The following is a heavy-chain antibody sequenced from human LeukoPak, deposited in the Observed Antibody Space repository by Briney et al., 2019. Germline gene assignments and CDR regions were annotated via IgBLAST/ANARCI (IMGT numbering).Heavy chain of an antibody. D-gene: IGHD5-18*01. Sequence: SETLSLTCTVSGGSISFYYWSWIRQSPGKGLEWIGYIYDSGSANYNPSLKKRVTISIDTSKNQFSLRLSSVTAADTALYYCAREYSYCYFFDYWGQGTLVTVSS. J-gene: IGHJ4*02. CDR2: IYDSGSA. CDR3: AREYSYCYFFDY. V-gene: IGHV4-59*01. CDR1: GGSISFYY.